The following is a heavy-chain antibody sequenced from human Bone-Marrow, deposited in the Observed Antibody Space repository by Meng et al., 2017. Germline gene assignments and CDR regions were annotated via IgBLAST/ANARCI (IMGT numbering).Heavy chain of an antibody. Sequence: SVKVSCKASGGTFISYAISWVRQAPGQGLEWMGGIIPIFGTANYAQKFQGRVTITADESTSTAYTELSSLGSEDKAVYYCARDRVGAQNDAFDIWGQGTMVTVSS. CDR3: ARDRVGAQNDAFDI. CDR1: GGTFISYA. D-gene: IGHD1-26*01. J-gene: IGHJ3*02. CDR2: IIPIFGTA. V-gene: IGHV1-69*13.